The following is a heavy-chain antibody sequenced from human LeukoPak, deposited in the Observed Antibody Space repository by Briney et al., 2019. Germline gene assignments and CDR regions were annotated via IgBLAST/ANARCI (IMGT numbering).Heavy chain of an antibody. Sequence: GGSLRLSCAASGFTFSSYGMHWVRQAPGKGLEWVAVISYDGSNKYYADSVKGRFTISRDNSKNTLYLQMNSLRAEDTAVYYCAKDMAWELLDADGMDVWGQGTTVTVSS. CDR1: GFTFSSYG. CDR2: ISYDGSNK. CDR3: AKDMAWELLDADGMDV. D-gene: IGHD1-26*01. J-gene: IGHJ6*02. V-gene: IGHV3-30*18.